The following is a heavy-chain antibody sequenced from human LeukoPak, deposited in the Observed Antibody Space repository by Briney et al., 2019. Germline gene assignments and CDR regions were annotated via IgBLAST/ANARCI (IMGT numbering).Heavy chain of an antibody. V-gene: IGHV3-20*04. Sequence: GGSLRLSCEASGFTFDDYGMSWVRQRPGGGLEWVSGINRNGGSTDYADSVKGRFTISRDNAKNSHFLQMNSLRVEDTALYYCARGFRNGPFDCWGQGTLVTVSS. CDR3: ARGFRNGPFDC. D-gene: IGHD3-10*01. CDR2: INRNGGST. CDR1: GFTFDDYG. J-gene: IGHJ4*02.